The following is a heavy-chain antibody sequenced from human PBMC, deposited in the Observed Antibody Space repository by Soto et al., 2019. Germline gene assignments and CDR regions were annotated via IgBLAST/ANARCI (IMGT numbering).Heavy chain of an antibody. CDR2: ISAYNGNT. D-gene: IGHD6-19*01. V-gene: IGHV1-18*01. CDR1: GYTFTSYG. Sequence: QVQLVQSGAEVKKPGASVKVSCKASGYTFTSYGISWVRQAPGQGLEWMGWISAYNGNTNYAQKLQGRVTMTTDTSTSTAYMELRSLRSDDTAVYYCARISFVAVAGPIRPFDYWGQGTLVTVSS. J-gene: IGHJ4*02. CDR3: ARISFVAVAGPIRPFDY.